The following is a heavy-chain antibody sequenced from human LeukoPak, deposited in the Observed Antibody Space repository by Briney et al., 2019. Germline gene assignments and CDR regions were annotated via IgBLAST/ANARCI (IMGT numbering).Heavy chain of an antibody. CDR1: GFTFSSYS. Sequence: KPRGSLRLSCAASGFTFSSYSMNWVRQAPGKGLEWVSSISSSSSYIYYADSVKGRFTISRDNAKNSLYLQMNSLRAEDTAVYYCARALGGSTGAFDIWGQGTMVTVSS. D-gene: IGHD3-16*01. V-gene: IGHV3-21*01. CDR2: ISSSSSYI. J-gene: IGHJ3*02. CDR3: ARALGGSTGAFDI.